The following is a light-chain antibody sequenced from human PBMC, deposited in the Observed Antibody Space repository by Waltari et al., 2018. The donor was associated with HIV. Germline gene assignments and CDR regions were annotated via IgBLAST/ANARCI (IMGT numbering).Light chain of an antibody. CDR3: LQYNSFPLT. CDR2: DAA. J-gene: IGKJ3*01. V-gene: IGKV1-17*01. Sequence: DIQMPQSPSSLSTSVGDRITITCRASQGSGNDLAWYQQKSGRAPQRLIYDAANLQSGVPSRFSGSGSGTEFTLTISSLQPEDFATYYCLQYNSFPLTFGPGTKVDVK. CDR1: QGSGND.